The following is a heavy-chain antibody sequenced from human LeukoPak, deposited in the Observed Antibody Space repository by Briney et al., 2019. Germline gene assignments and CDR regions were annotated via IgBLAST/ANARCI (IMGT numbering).Heavy chain of an antibody. CDR1: GFTVSNNF. D-gene: IGHD6-19*01. Sequence: PGGSLRLSCAASGFTVSNNFMTWVRQAPGKGTECVSVIYSGGNTYYADSVKGRFTISRDNSKNTLYLQMNSLRGEDTAVYYCARNGYTSGWYRNWGQGTLVTVSS. V-gene: IGHV3-53*01. CDR2: IYSGGNT. CDR3: ARNGYTSGWYRN. J-gene: IGHJ4*02.